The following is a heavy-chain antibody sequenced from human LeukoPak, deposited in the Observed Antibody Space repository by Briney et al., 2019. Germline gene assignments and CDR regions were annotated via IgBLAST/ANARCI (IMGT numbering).Heavy chain of an antibody. J-gene: IGHJ4*02. Sequence: SETLSLTCTVSGGSIGTYYWSWIRQPPGKGLEWIGEINHSGSTNYNPSLKSRVTISVDTSKNQFSLKLSSVAAADTAVYYCARVGSSGWHPGFDYWGQGTLVTVSS. V-gene: IGHV4-34*01. CDR1: GGSIGTYY. CDR3: ARVGSSGWHPGFDY. CDR2: INHSGST. D-gene: IGHD6-19*01.